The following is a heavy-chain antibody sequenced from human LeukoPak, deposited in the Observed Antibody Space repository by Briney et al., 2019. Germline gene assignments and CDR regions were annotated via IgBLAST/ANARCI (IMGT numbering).Heavy chain of an antibody. CDR2: IYYSGST. D-gene: IGHD5-18*01. Sequence: SETLSLTCTVSGGSVSSGSYYWSWIRQPPGKGLEWIGYIYYSGSTNYNPSLKSRVTISVDTSKNQFSLKLSSVTAADTAVYYCAREVAMVTDYYFDYWGQGTLVTVSS. V-gene: IGHV4-61*01. CDR3: AREVAMVTDYYFDY. J-gene: IGHJ4*02. CDR1: GGSVSSGSYY.